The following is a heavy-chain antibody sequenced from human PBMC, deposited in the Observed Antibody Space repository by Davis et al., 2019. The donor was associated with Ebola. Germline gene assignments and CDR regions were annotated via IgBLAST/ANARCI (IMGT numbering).Heavy chain of an antibody. CDR2: ISAYNGNT. D-gene: IGHD3-22*01. J-gene: IGHJ4*02. V-gene: IGHV1-18*01. CDR3: ARTYYYDSSGYYRGPYYFDY. CDR1: GYTFTSYA. Sequence: ASVKVSCKASGYTFTSYAMHWVRQAPGQRLEWMGWISAYNGNTNYAQKLQGRVTMTTDTSTSTAYMELRSLRSDDTAVYYCARTYYYDSSGYYRGPYYFDYWGQGTLVTVSS.